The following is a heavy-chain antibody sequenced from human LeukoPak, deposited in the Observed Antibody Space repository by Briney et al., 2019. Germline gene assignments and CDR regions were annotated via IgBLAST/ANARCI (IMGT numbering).Heavy chain of an antibody. CDR2: IYYSGTT. V-gene: IGHV4-59*08. Sequence: PSETLSLTCTVSGGPFSGYYWSWIRQPPGKGLEWIGYIYYSGTTNYNPSLASRVTISVDTSKNQFSLKLSSLTAADTAVYYCARHKVGEIQLCDYWGQGTLVTVSS. CDR1: GGPFSGYY. D-gene: IGHD5-18*01. CDR3: ARHKVGEIQLCDY. J-gene: IGHJ4*02.